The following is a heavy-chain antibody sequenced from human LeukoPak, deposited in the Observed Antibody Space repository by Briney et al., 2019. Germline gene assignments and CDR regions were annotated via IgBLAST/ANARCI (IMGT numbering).Heavy chain of an antibody. J-gene: IGHJ5*02. Sequence: NPSETLSLTCNVSGVSITSGNDYWGWIRQPRGKGLEWIANIYTGGSTYYNPALQNRAAISIDTSKDQFFLRLTSLTAADTAVYYCARSRGVPRWFGP. CDR2: IYTGGST. CDR3: ARSRGVPRWFGP. D-gene: IGHD3-10*01. CDR1: GVSITSGNDY. V-gene: IGHV4-39*07.